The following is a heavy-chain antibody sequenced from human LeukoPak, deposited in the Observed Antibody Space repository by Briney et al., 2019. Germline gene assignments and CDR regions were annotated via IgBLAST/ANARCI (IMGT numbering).Heavy chain of an antibody. CDR1: GGSFSGYY. Sequence: PSETLSLTCAVYGGSFSGYYWSWIRQPPGKGLEWIGRIYYSGSTYYNPSLKSRVTISVDTSKNQFSLKLSSVTAADTAVYYCARQGAVTAFNSWGQGTLVTVSS. V-gene: IGHV4-34*01. D-gene: IGHD2-21*02. CDR2: IYYSGST. CDR3: ARQGAVTAFNS. J-gene: IGHJ4*02.